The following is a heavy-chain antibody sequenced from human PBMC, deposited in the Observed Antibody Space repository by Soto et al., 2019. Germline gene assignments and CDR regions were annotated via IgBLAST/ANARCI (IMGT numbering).Heavy chain of an antibody. CDR2: IWYDASKQ. D-gene: IGHD2-15*01. J-gene: IGHJ4*02. Sequence: GGSLRLSCETSGFSISVYGMHWVRQAPGKGPEWVAVIWYDASKQFYAASVEGRFTISRDNSKAILYLQMNSLRAEDTAVYYCAAWAEGATEVHWGQGTLVTVSS. CDR3: AAWAEGATEVH. V-gene: IGHV3-33*01. CDR1: GFSISVYG.